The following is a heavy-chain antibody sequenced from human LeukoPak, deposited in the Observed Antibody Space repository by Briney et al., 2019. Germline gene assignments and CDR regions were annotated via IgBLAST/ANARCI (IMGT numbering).Heavy chain of an antibody. CDR1: GYTFSSHG. CDR2: ISANNGNT. CDR3: AREATAGRYYFDY. D-gene: IGHD5-18*01. J-gene: IGHJ4*02. Sequence: GASVKVSCKASGYTFSSHGITWVRQAPGQGLEWMGWISANNGNTNYAQKLQGRVTVTTDTSTSIAYMELRSLRSDDTAVYYCAREATAGRYYFDYWGQGTLVTVSS. V-gene: IGHV1-18*01.